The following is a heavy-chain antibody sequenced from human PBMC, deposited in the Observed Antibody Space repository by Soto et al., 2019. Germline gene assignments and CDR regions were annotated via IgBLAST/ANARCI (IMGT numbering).Heavy chain of an antibody. CDR2: IIPIFGTA. V-gene: IGHV1-69*13. CDR3: ARDAHYYDSSGSPSPLDY. J-gene: IGHJ4*02. Sequence: SVKVSCKASGGTFSSYAISWVRQAPGQGLEWMGGIIPIFGTANYAQKFQGRVTTTADESTSTAYMELSSLRSEDTAVYYCARDAHYYDSSGSPSPLDYWGQGTLVTVSS. D-gene: IGHD3-22*01. CDR1: GGTFSSYA.